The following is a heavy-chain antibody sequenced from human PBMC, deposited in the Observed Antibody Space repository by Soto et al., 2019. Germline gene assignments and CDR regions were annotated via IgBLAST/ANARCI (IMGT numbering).Heavy chain of an antibody. J-gene: IGHJ5*02. CDR1: GYTFSNYG. V-gene: IGHV1-18*01. Sequence: QVHLVQSVAEVKKPGASVKVSCKASGYTFSNYGITWVRQAPGQGLEWMGWISAYNGATSYEQKYQGRVTMTNDTSTNKAYMELRSLTSDDTALYFCARGVAVIDATPQHANNWFDTWGQGPLVTVSS. CDR2: ISAYNGAT. D-gene: IGHD2-15*01. CDR3: ARGVAVIDATPQHANNWFDT.